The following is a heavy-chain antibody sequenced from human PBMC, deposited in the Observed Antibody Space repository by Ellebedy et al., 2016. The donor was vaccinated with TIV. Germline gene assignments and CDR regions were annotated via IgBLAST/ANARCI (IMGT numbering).Heavy chain of an antibody. CDR2: ITSSGSYM. Sequence: GESLKISCAASGFTFSTYSMNWVRQASGKGLEWVSSITSSGSYMKTAESVKGRFTISRNNSKNSLYLQMNSLSVDDTAVYYCARGEVAGGYWGQGTLVTVSS. J-gene: IGHJ4*02. D-gene: IGHD6-19*01. CDR1: GFTFSTYS. V-gene: IGHV3-21*01. CDR3: ARGEVAGGY.